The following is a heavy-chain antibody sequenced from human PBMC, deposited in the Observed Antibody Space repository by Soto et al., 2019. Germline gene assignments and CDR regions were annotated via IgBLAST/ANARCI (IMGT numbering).Heavy chain of an antibody. J-gene: IGHJ4*02. D-gene: IGHD3-10*01. V-gene: IGHV1-8*01. CDR3: ARGFSSYSDH. CDR1: GYTFIDYD. CDR2: MNPNTGNT. Sequence: ASVKVSCKASGYTFIDYDINWVRRAAGQGLEWMGWMNPNTGNTAYAQKFQGRLTLTRDTSISTAYTDLSSLTSEDTAVYFCARGFSSYSDHWAQGTLVTVSS.